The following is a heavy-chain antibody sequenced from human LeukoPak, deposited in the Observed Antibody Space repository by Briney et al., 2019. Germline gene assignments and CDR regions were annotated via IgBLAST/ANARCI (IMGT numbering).Heavy chain of an antibody. D-gene: IGHD4-17*01. Sequence: GASVKVSCKASGYRFTSYYMNWVRQAPGQGLEWMGIINPSGGTTTYAQKLQSRVTMTRDTSTSTVYMELSSLRFEDTAVYYCARAVTTYNWFDLWGQGTLVTVSS. CDR2: INPSGGTT. J-gene: IGHJ5*02. CDR1: GYRFTSYY. V-gene: IGHV1-46*04. CDR3: ARAVTTYNWFDL.